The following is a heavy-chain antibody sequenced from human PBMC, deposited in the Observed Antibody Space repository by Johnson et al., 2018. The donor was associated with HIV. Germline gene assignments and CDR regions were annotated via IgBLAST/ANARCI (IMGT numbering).Heavy chain of an antibody. Sequence: VQLVESGGGLVKPGGSLRLSCAASGFTFRNAWMNWVRQAPGEGLEWVGRIKSKTDGGTTDYAAPVKGRFTISRDDSKNTLYLQMNSLKTEDTAVYYCTTNVGRRVAAPPRVAFDIWGQGTMVTVSA. D-gene: IGHD2-15*01. J-gene: IGHJ3*02. V-gene: IGHV3-15*01. CDR2: IKSKTDGGTT. CDR1: GFTFRNAW. CDR3: TTNVGRRVAAPPRVAFDI.